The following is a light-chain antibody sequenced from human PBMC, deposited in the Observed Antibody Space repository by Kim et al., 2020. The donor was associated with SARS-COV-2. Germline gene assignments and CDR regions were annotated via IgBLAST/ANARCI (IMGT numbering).Light chain of an antibody. CDR2: VGTGGIVG. CDR3: GADHGSGSNFVKV. J-gene: IGLJ3*02. V-gene: IGLV9-49*01. Sequence: ELTRPPSASASLGASVTLTCTLSSGYSNYKVDWYQQRPGKGPRFVMRVGTGGIVGSKGDGIPDRFSVLGSGLNRYLTIKNIQEEDESDYHCGADHGSGSNFVKVFGGGTQLTVL. CDR1: SGYSNYK.